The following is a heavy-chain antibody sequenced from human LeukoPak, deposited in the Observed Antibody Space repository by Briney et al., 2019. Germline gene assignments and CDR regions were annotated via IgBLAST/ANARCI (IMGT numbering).Heavy chain of an antibody. V-gene: IGHV4-34*01. CDR2: INHSGST. CDR3: ARVNRAVSFDY. J-gene: IGHJ4*02. D-gene: IGHD1-14*01. CDR1: GGSFSGYY. Sequence: SETLSLTCAVYGGSFSGYYWSWIRQPPGKGLEWIGEINHSGSTNYNPSLKSRVTISVDTSKNQFSLKLSSVTAADTAVYYCARVNRAVSFDYWGQGTLVTVSS.